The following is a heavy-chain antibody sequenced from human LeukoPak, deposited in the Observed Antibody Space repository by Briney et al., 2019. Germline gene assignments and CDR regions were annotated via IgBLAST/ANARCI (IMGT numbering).Heavy chain of an antibody. CDR2: ISAYNGNT. J-gene: IGHJ4*02. Sequence: ASVKVSCKASGYTFTSYGISWVRQAPGQGLEWMGWISAYNGNTNYAQKLQGRVTMTTDTSTSTAYMELRSLRSDDTAVYYGARSHYYDSSGYYYHFDYGGQGTLVTVSS. V-gene: IGHV1-18*01. D-gene: IGHD3-22*01. CDR3: ARSHYYDSSGYYYHFDY. CDR1: GYTFTSYG.